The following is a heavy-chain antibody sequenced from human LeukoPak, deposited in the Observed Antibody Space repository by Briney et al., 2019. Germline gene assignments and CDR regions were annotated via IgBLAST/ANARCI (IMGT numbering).Heavy chain of an antibody. J-gene: IGHJ4*02. CDR3: ARGRGLLRGVYYFDY. V-gene: IGHV5-51*01. CDR1: GYSSTSYW. Sequence: GESLKISCKGSGYSSTSYWIGWVRQMPGKGLEWMGIIYPGDSDARYSPSFQGQVTISADKSISTAYLQWSSLKASDTAMYYCARGRGLLRGVYYFDYWGQGTLVTVSS. CDR2: IYPGDSDA. D-gene: IGHD3-10*01.